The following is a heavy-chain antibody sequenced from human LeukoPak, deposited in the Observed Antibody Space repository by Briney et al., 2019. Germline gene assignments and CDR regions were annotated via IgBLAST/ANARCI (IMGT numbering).Heavy chain of an antibody. J-gene: IGHJ6*03. Sequence: PSETLSLTCAVYSGSLSGYCGSWIRQSPGKGLEWIGEINHSGGTNYYPSLKSRVTISVDTSKNQFSLNLSSVTAADTAVYYCARRVTIYYYMDVWGKGTTVRVSS. CDR3: ARRVTIYYYMDV. D-gene: IGHD5-18*01. V-gene: IGHV4-34*01. CDR2: INHSGGT. CDR1: SGSLSGYC.